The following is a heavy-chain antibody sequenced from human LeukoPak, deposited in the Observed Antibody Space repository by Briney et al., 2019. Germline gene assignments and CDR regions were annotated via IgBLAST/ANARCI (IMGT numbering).Heavy chain of an antibody. CDR3: TKGNNTIFYSFHY. CDR2: LSGDSGTT. Sequence: PGRSLRLSCAASGFTFHDFAMHWGRQTPGNGLKWVSLLSGDSGTTHYPESVKGRFTISRDNNKNSLYLQMNSLGVEETAFYYCTKGNNTIFYSFHYWGLGALVTVSS. D-gene: IGHD2-2*01. V-gene: IGHV3-43*02. J-gene: IGHJ4*02. CDR1: GFTFHDFA.